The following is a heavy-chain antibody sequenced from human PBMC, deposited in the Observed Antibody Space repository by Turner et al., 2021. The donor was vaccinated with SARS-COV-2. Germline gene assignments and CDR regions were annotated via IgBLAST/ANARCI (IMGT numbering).Heavy chain of an antibody. D-gene: IGHD6-13*01. J-gene: IGHJ6*02. Sequence: QLQLLESGPGLVKPSETLSLPCTVSGGSIISSSYYWGWIRQPPGKGLEWIGSIYYSGSTYYNPSLKSRVTISVDTSKNQFSLKLSSVTAADTAVYYCATSTVAGTELNYYGMDVWGQGTTVTVSS. CDR1: GGSIISSSYY. CDR2: IYYSGST. CDR3: ATSTVAGTELNYYGMDV. V-gene: IGHV4-39*01.